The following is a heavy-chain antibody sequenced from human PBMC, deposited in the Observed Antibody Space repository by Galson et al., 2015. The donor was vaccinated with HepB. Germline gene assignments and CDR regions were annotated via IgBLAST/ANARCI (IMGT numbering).Heavy chain of an antibody. V-gene: IGHV4-61*02. D-gene: IGHD4-17*01. J-gene: IGHJ4*02. Sequence: TLSLTCTVSGDSINSGSHYWSWIRQPAGQGLEWIGRIYVSGSTDYNSSLKSRVTISVDTSKNQFSLNLSSVTATDTAVYYCAREAVTGFFDYWGQGALVTVSS. CDR1: GDSINSGSHY. CDR2: IYVSGST. CDR3: AREAVTGFFDY.